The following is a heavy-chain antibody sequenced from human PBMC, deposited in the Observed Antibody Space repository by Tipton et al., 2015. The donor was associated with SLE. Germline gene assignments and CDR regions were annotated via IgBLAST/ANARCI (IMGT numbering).Heavy chain of an antibody. J-gene: IGHJ4*02. CDR3: ARRGYSYALPLDS. Sequence: TLSLTCTVSGGSISSSHYYWGWIRQPPGKGLEWIGSMYYSGSTYYNPSLKRRVTISVDTSRNQFSLKLTSVAAADTAVYYCARRGYSYALPLDSWGQGTLVTVSS. CDR2: MYYSGST. V-gene: IGHV4-39*01. D-gene: IGHD5-18*01. CDR1: GGSISSSHYY.